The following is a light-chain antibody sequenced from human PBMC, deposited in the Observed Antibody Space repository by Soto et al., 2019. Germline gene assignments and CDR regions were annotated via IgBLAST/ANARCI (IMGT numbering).Light chain of an antibody. CDR3: QQKPNWAPQYT. V-gene: IGKV3-15*01. CDR1: QTVASN. J-gene: IGKJ2*01. CDR2: GAS. Sequence: EIVMTQSPASLSVSPGDGATLSCRASQTVASNLAWYQQKPGQGPRLLIHGASTRAAGGPARFSGSGSGTDFTLTISSLQSEDFAVYYCQQKPNWAPQYTVGQRTKLQIK.